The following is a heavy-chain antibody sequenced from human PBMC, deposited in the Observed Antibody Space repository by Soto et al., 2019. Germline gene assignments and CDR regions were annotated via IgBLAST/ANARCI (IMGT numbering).Heavy chain of an antibody. CDR3: ARDEIFGSRLN. CDR2: IYYSGST. V-gene: IGHV4-61*01. J-gene: IGHJ4*02. D-gene: IGHD3-3*01. CDR1: GGSVSSGSYY. Sequence: QVQLQESGPGLVKPSETLSLTCTVSGGSVSSGSYYWSWIRQPPGKGLEWIGYIYYSGSTNYNPSLKSRVTISVDTSKNQFSLKLSSVTAADTAVYYCARDEIFGSRLNWGQGTLVTVSS.